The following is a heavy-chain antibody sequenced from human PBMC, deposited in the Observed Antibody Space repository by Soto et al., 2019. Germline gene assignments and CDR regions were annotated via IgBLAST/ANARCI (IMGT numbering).Heavy chain of an antibody. CDR2: ISGSGGST. J-gene: IGHJ4*02. CDR1: GFTFSSYA. V-gene: IGHV3-23*01. Sequence: EVQLLESGGGLVQPGGSLRLSCAASGFTFSSYAMSWVRQAPGKGLEWVSAISGSGGSTYYADSVKGRFTISRDNSENTLYLQMNSLRAEDTAVYYCAKTPRIMITFGGVIDPLDYWGQGTLVTVSS. CDR3: AKTPRIMITFGGVIDPLDY. D-gene: IGHD3-16*02.